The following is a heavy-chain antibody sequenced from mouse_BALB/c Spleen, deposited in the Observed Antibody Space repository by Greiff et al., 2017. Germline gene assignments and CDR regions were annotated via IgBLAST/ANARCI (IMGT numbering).Heavy chain of an antibody. V-gene: IGHV1S137*01. Sequence: QVQLKESGAELVRPGVSVKISCKGSGYTFTDYAMHWVKQSHAKSLEWIGVISTYYGDASYNQKFKGKATMTVDKSSSTAYMELARLTSEDSAIYYCARNYGYDGGYYFDYWGQGTTLTVSS. J-gene: IGHJ2*01. CDR3: ARNYGYDGGYYFDY. D-gene: IGHD2-2*01. CDR2: ISTYYGDA. CDR1: GYTFTDYA.